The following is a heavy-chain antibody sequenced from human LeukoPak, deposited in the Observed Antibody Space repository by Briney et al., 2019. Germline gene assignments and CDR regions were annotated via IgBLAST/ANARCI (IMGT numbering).Heavy chain of an antibody. J-gene: IGHJ6*03. Sequence: PSETLSLTCTVSGGSISSSSYYWGWIRQPPGKGLEWIGSIYYSGSTYYNPSLKSRVTISVDTSKNQFSLKLSSVTAADTAVYYCARLGYCSSTSCFLLATVYMDVWGKGTTVTVSS. D-gene: IGHD2-2*01. CDR1: GGSISSSSYY. CDR2: IYYSGST. V-gene: IGHV4-39*01. CDR3: ARLGYCSSTSCFLLATVYMDV.